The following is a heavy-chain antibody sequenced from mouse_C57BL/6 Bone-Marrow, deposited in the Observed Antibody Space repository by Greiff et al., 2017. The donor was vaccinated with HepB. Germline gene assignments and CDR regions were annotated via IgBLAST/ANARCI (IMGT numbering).Heavy chain of an antibody. CDR2: SRNKANDYTT. CDR3: ARESIYDGYLWYFDV. D-gene: IGHD2-3*01. Sequence: DVMLVESGGGLVQSGRSLRLSCATSGFTFSDFYMEWVRHAPGKGLEWIAASRNKANDYTTEYSASVKGRFIVSRDTSQSILYLQMNALRAEDTAIYYCARESIYDGYLWYFDVWGTGTTVTVSS. CDR1: GFTFSDFY. J-gene: IGHJ1*03. V-gene: IGHV7-1*01.